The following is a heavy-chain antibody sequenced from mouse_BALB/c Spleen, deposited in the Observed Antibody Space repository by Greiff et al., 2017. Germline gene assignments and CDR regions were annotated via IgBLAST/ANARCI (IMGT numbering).Heavy chain of an antibody. CDR1: GYSITSDYA. CDR3: ARWGNYDAMDY. CDR2: ISYSGST. Sequence: EVKLVGSGPGLVKPSQSLSLTCTVTGYSITSDYAWNWIRQFPGNKLEWMGYISYSGSTSYNPSLKSRISITRDTSKNQFFLQLNSVTTEDTATYYCARWGNYDAMDYWGQGTSVTVSS. J-gene: IGHJ4*01. D-gene: IGHD2-1*01. V-gene: IGHV3-2*02.